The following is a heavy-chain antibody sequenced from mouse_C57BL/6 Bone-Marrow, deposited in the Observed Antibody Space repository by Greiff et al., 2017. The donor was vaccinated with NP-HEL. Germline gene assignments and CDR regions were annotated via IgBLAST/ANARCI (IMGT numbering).Heavy chain of an antibody. Sequence: QVQLQQPGAELVKPGASVKLSCKASGYTFTSYWMQWVKQRPGQGLEWIGEIDPSDSYTNYNQKFKGKATLTVDTSSSTAYMQLSSLTSEDSAVYYCATGPVYFDYWGKGTTLTVSS. V-gene: IGHV1-50*01. CDR2: IDPSDSYT. CDR3: ATGPVYFDY. J-gene: IGHJ2*01. CDR1: GYTFTSYW.